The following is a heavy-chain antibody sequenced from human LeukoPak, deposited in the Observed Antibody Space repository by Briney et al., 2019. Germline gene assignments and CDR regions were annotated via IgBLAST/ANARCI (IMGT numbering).Heavy chain of an antibody. V-gene: IGHV4-39*07. CDR2: IYYSGNT. CDR3: ARAYAGYASRFDY. J-gene: IGHJ4*02. CDR1: GGSISSSSYH. Sequence: SETLSLTCSVSGGSISSSSYHWGWIRQPPGKGLEWIGSIYYSGNTYNNPSLKSRVTVSVDTSKNQFSLKLSSVIEADTAVYYCARAYAGYASRFDYWGQGILVTVSS. D-gene: IGHD1-1*01.